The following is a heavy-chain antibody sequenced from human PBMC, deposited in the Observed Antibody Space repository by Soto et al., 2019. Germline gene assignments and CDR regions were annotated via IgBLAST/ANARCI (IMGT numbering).Heavy chain of an antibody. D-gene: IGHD5-18*01. Sequence: TGGSRRLSCEGSGFSFDSYDIHWVRQAPGKGLEWVGVISSDGYNQAYEDSVKGRFTISRDNSRNTAYLQMDSLRGEDTAVFFCAKGRTYGYDAFDIWGQGTTVTVSS. CDR3: AKGRTYGYDAFDI. CDR1: GFSFDSYD. CDR2: ISSDGYNQ. V-gene: IGHV3-30*18. J-gene: IGHJ3*02.